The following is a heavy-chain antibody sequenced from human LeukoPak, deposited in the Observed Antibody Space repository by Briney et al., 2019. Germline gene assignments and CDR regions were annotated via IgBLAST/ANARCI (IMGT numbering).Heavy chain of an antibody. CDR2: IYYSGST. D-gene: IGHD6-19*01. V-gene: IGHV4-59*08. J-gene: IGHJ4*02. CDR1: GGSISSSY. CDR3: ARRHSSGWWFDY. Sequence: SQTLSLTCTVSGGSISSSYWSWIRQPPGKGLEWIGYIYYSGSTNYNPSLKSRVTMSVDTSKNQFSLKLSSVTAADTAVYYCARRHSSGWWFDYWGQGTLVTVSS.